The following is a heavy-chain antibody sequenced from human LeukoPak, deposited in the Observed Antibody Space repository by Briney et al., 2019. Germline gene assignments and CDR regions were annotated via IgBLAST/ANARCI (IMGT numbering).Heavy chain of an antibody. CDR2: IYYSGST. J-gene: IGHJ4*02. V-gene: IGHV4-59*08. D-gene: IGHD5-24*01. CDR1: GGSMSSYY. Sequence: SETLSLTCTVSGGSMSSYYWSGIRQPPGKGLEWIGYIYYSGSTKYNPSLKSRVTISVDTSKNQFSLKLSSVTAADTAVYYCARGARAGYNLEPFDYWGQGPLVTVSS. CDR3: ARGARAGYNLEPFDY.